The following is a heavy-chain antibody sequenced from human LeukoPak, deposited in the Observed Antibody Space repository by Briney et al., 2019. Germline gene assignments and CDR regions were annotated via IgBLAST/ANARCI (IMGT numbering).Heavy chain of an antibody. CDR1: GFTFSNYW. J-gene: IGHJ4*02. CDR3: ARGRGYSYGWSGEKLLDY. D-gene: IGHD5-18*01. CDR2: INSDGSST. Sequence: GGSLRLSCAASGFTFSNYWMHWVRQAPGKGLVWVSRINSDGSSTSYADSVKGRFTISRDNAKNTLYLQMNSLRAEETAVYYCARGRGYSYGWSGEKLLDYWGQGTLVTVSS. V-gene: IGHV3-74*01.